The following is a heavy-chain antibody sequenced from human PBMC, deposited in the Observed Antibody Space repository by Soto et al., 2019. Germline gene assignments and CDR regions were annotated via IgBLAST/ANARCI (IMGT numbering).Heavy chain of an antibody. J-gene: IGHJ6*03. Sequence: GGSLRLSCAASGFTFSSYAMSWVRQAPGKGLEWVSAISGSGGSTYYADSVKGRFTISRDNSKNTLYLQMNSLRAEDTAVYYCAKGGDYYYYYYMDVWGKGTTVTVSS. CDR3: AKGGDYYYYYYMDV. CDR1: GFTFSSYA. CDR2: ISGSGGST. D-gene: IGHD2-21*02. V-gene: IGHV3-23*01.